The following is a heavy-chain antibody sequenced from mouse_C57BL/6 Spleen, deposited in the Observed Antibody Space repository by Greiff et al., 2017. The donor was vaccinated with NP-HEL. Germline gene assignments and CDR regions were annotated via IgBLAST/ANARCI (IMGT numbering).Heavy chain of an antibody. CDR3: AGEWGYYYGGSYGFAY. CDR1: GYSITSGYD. Sequence: EVKLVESGPGMVKPSQSLSLTCTVTGYSITSGYDWHWIRHFPGNKLEWMGYISYSGSTNYNPSLKSRISITHDTSKNHFFLKLNSVTTEDTATYYCAGEWGYYYGGSYGFAYWGQGTLVTVSA. V-gene: IGHV3-1*01. CDR2: ISYSGST. J-gene: IGHJ3*01. D-gene: IGHD1-1*01.